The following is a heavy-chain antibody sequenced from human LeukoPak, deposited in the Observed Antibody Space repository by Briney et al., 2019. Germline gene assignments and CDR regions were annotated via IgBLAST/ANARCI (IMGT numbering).Heavy chain of an antibody. CDR1: GFTFSESW. CDR2: IKEDGSEK. D-gene: IGHD1-1*01. V-gene: IGHV3-7*01. CDR3: ATYSNWVAGDV. Sequence: PGGSLRLSCAASGFTFSESWMSWVRQAPGQGLEWVAAIKEDGSEKDYVDSVKGRFTISRDNAKNSLCLQMDSLRAEDTAVYHCATYSNWVAGDVWGQGTTVSVSS. J-gene: IGHJ6*02.